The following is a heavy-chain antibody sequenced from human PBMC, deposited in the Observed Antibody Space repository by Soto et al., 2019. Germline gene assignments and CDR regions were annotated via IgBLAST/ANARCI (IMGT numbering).Heavy chain of an antibody. CDR1: GGSVSTNSYS. Sequence: SETLSLTCTVSGGSVSTNSYSWFWIRQSPGKALEWIGWISHTGSSNYNPSFKNRVTISINTSENQFSLSLRSVTAADTAVYYCATMYYNDSSAFLEYWGHGTLVTVPQ. CDR3: ATMYYNDSSAFLEY. V-gene: IGHV4-61*01. D-gene: IGHD3-22*01. J-gene: IGHJ4*01. CDR2: ISHTGSS.